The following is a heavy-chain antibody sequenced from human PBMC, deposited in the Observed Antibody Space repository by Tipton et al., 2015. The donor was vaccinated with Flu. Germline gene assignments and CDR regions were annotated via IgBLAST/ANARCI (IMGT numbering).Heavy chain of an antibody. CDR1: GGTFSSYA. CDR2: IIPIFGTA. J-gene: IGHJ6*02. Sequence: QVQLVQSGAEVKKPGSSVKVSCKASGGTFSSYAISWVRQAPGQGLEWMGGIIPIFGTANYAQKFQGRVTITADESTSTAYMELSSLRSEDTAVYYCARGGRGYSYGSYYYGMDVWGQGTTVTVSS. CDR3: ARGGRGYSYGSYYYGMDV. V-gene: IGHV1-69*12. D-gene: IGHD5-18*01.